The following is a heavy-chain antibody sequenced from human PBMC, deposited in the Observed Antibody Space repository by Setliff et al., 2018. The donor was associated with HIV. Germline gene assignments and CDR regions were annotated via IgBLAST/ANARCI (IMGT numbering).Heavy chain of an antibody. CDR2: IYYNGNT. CDR3: ARGIDNFWSGYVR. Sequence: PSETLSLTCTVSGGSISSHYWSWIRLPPGKGLEWIGTIYYNGNTNYNPSLKSRVTILVGTSKNLFSLKLSSVTPADTAVYYCARGIDNFWSGYVRWGQGTLVTVSS. CDR1: GGSISSHY. V-gene: IGHV4-59*11. D-gene: IGHD3-3*01. J-gene: IGHJ4*02.